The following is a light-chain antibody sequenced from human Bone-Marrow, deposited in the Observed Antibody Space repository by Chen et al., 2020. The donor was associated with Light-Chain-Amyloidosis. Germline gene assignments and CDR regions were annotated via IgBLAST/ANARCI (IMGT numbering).Light chain of an antibody. Sequence: QSALTQPASVSGSPGQSITISCTGTSSDVGGDNHVSWYPQHPDKAPKLMIYEVTNRPSWVPARDSGAKSDNTASLTISGLQTEDEADYFCSSYTMTNTLVFGSGTMVTVL. CDR3: SSYTMTNTLV. J-gene: IGLJ1*01. V-gene: IGLV2-14*01. CDR1: SSDVGGDNH. CDR2: EVT.